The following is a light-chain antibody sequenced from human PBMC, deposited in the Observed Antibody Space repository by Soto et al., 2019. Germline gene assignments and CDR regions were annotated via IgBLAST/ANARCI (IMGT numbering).Light chain of an antibody. CDR1: QSVDSY. CDR3: QQRRNWPLT. V-gene: IGKV3-11*01. Sequence: EIVLTQSPATLSLSPGERATLSCRASQSVDSYLTWYQQRPGQAPRLLIYDVSKRATGIPVRFSGSGSGTDFTLTIRSLEPEDVAIYYCQQRRNWPLTFGGGTKVEIK. CDR2: DVS. J-gene: IGKJ4*01.